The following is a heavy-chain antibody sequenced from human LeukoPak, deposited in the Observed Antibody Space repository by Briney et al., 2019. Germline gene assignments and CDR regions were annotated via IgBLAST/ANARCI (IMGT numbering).Heavy chain of an antibody. V-gene: IGHV3-23*01. CDR2: ISGSGGST. J-gene: IGHJ4*02. CDR3: AKGQSRLYYYDSSGYLH. Sequence: PGGSLRLSCAASGFTFSSYAMSWVRQAPGKGLEWVSAISGSGGSTYYADSVKGRFTISRDNSKNTLYLQMNSLRAEDTAVYYCAKGQSRLYYYDSSGYLHWGQGTLVTVSS. CDR1: GFTFSSYA. D-gene: IGHD3-22*01.